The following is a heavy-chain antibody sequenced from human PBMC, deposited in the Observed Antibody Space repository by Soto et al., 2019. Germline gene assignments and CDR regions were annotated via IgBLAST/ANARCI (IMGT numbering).Heavy chain of an antibody. D-gene: IGHD6-13*01. CDR1: GGSISSSNW. Sequence: QVQLQESGPGLVKPSGTLSLTCAVSGGSISSSNWWSWVRQPSGKGLEWIGEIYHSGSTNYNPSLKSRVTISVDKSKNQFSLKLRSVTAADTAVYYCARADMGGSSWPFDYWGQGTLVTVSS. CDR3: ARADMGGSSWPFDY. CDR2: IYHSGST. V-gene: IGHV4-4*02. J-gene: IGHJ4*02.